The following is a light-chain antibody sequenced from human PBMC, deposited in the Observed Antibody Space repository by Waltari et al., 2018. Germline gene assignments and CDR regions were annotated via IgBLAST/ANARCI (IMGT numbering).Light chain of an antibody. J-gene: IGLJ1*01. CDR2: DVN. Sequence: QSALTQPASVSGSPGQSITIPCRGTSSDIGGFEYVAWYQQHPDKIPRLVIYDVNDRPSGVSNRFSGSKSGNTASLTISGLQAEDEADYYCSSYSSRDTLVFGGGTKVSVL. CDR1: SSDIGGFEY. CDR3: SSYSSRDTLV. V-gene: IGLV2-14*03.